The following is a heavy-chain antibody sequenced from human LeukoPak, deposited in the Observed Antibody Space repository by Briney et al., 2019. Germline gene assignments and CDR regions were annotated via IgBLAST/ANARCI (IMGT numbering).Heavy chain of an antibody. V-gene: IGHV3-74*01. CDR1: GFTFSRYW. CDR3: ATGNYYDSRGYYTFGH. Sequence: GGSLRLSCAASGFTFSRYWMHWVRQAPGKGLVWVSRINGDGSTTSYADSVKGGFTISRDNAKNTLYLQMNSLRAEDTAVYYCATGNYYDSRGYYTFGHWGQGTLVTVSS. J-gene: IGHJ1*01. CDR2: INGDGSTT. D-gene: IGHD3-22*01.